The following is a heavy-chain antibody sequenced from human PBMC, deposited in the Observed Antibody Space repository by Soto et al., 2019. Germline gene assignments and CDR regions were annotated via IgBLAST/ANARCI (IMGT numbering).Heavy chain of an antibody. CDR3: AKGDPVRGVVITPFGY. J-gene: IGHJ4*02. Sequence: EAQLLESVGGLVQPGGSLRLSCATSGFTFSSYAMSWVRQAPGKGLEWVSAISGSGHSTYYADSVKGRFTVSRDNSKSTLYLQMNSLRAEDTAVYYCAKGDPVRGVVITPFGYWVQGTMVTVSS. CDR2: ISGSGHST. CDR1: GFTFSSYA. V-gene: IGHV3-23*01. D-gene: IGHD3-22*01.